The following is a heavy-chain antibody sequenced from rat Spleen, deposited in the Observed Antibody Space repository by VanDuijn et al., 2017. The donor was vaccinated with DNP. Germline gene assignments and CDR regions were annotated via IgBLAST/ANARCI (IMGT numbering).Heavy chain of an antibody. CDR2: IWSGGST. J-gene: IGHJ3*01. CDR1: GFSLISNS. D-gene: IGHD1-7*01. V-gene: IGHV2-1*01. CDR3: TRGGYEQWFAY. Sequence: QVQLKESGPGLVQPSQTLSLTCTVSGFSLISNSVHWVRQPPGKGLEWVGAIWSGGSTDYNSALKSRLSIRRDTSKSQVFLKMNSLQTEDTDIYFCTRGGYEQWFAYWGQGTLVTVSS.